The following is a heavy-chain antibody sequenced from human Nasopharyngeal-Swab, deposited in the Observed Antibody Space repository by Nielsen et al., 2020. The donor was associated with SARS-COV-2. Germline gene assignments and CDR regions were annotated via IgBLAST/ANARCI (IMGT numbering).Heavy chain of an antibody. J-gene: IGHJ4*02. Sequence: GESLKISCAASGFTFSDSAIHWVRQASGKGLEWVGRVVSDGHNYATAYSASVKGRFIIFRDDPTNTAYLQMNSLNTEDAAMYSCTRCGGGCYSGSDYWGQGTLVTVSS. CDR1: GFTFSDSA. CDR3: TRCGGGCYSGSDY. D-gene: IGHD2-15*01. CDR2: VVSDGHNYAT. V-gene: IGHV3-73*01.